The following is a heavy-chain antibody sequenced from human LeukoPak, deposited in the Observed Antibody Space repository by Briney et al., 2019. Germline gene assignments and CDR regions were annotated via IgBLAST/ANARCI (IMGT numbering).Heavy chain of an antibody. CDR3: VKDRAYNYGYWNYGMDV. CDR2: ISSNGGST. Sequence: GGSLRLSCSASGFTFSSYAMHWVRQAPGKGLVYVSAISSNGGSTYYADSVKGRFTISRDNSKNTLYVQMSSPRAEDTAVYYCVKDRAYNYGYWNYGMDVWGQGTTVTVSS. D-gene: IGHD5-18*01. J-gene: IGHJ6*02. CDR1: GFTFSSYA. V-gene: IGHV3-64*05.